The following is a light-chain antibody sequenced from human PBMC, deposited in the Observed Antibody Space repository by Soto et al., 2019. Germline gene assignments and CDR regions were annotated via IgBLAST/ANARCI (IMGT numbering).Light chain of an antibody. V-gene: IGLV1-44*01. CDR1: SSNIGSNT. CDR2: SDN. CDR3: AAWDDSLNGTV. J-gene: IGLJ1*01. Sequence: QSVLTQPPSASGTPGQRVTISCSGSSSNIGSNTVNWYQLVPGTAPKLLMHSDNRRPSGVPDRFSGSKSGTSASLAISGLQSEDEADYYCAAWDDSLNGTVFGIGTKVTVL.